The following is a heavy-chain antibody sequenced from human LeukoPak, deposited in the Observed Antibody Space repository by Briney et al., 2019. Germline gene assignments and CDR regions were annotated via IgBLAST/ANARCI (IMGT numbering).Heavy chain of an antibody. J-gene: IGHJ4*02. Sequence: GGSLRLSCAASGFTLDDYAMHWVRQAPGKGLEWVSAISGSGGSTYYADSVKGRFTISRDNSKNTLYLQMNSLRGEDTAEYYCAREVGSFDNWGQGTLVTVSS. D-gene: IGHD3-10*01. V-gene: IGHV3-23*01. CDR2: ISGSGGST. CDR1: GFTLDDYA. CDR3: AREVGSFDN.